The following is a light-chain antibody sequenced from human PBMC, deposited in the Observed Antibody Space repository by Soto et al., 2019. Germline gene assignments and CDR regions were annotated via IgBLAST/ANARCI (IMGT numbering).Light chain of an antibody. J-gene: IGLJ2*01. CDR2: LNSDGSH. CDR1: SGHSSYA. V-gene: IGLV4-69*01. CDR3: QTGGTGIL. Sequence: QLVLTQSPSASASLGASVKLTCTLSSGHSSYAIAWHQQQPEKGPRYLMKLNSDGSHSKGDGIPDRFSGSSSGAERYLTISSLQSEDEADYYCQTGGTGILFGGGTKITV.